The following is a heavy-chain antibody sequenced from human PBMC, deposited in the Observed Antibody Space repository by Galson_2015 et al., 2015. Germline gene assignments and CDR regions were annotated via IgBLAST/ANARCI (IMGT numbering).Heavy chain of an antibody. CDR2: ISSGGTII. CDR1: GFTFSNYN. CDR3: ASRENDY. D-gene: IGHD5-24*01. J-gene: IGHJ4*02. Sequence: SLRLSCAASGFTFSNYNMNWVRQAPGKGLEWVSYISSGGTIISYADSVKGRFTISRDNAKNSLYLQMNSLRDEDTALYYCASRENDYWGQGTLVTVTS. V-gene: IGHV3-48*02.